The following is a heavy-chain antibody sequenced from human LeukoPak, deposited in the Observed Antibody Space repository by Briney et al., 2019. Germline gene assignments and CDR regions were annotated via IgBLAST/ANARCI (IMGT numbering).Heavy chain of an antibody. CDR2: SPSGGIT. CDR3: AKADDWGRFNH. Sequence: GGSLRLSCTASGYTFSSNYMSWVRQAAGKGLEWISGISPSGGITYYKDSVWGRFTISRDNFKNTASLQLNRLRAEATAMYYGAKADDWGRFNHWGQGTLVTVSS. D-gene: IGHD2-21*01. J-gene: IGHJ1*01. CDR1: GYTFSSNY. V-gene: IGHV3-53*01.